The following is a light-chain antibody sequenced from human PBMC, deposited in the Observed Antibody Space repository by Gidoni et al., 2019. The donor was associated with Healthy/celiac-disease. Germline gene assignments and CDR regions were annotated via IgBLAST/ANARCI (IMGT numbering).Light chain of an antibody. V-gene: IGLV1-44*01. J-gene: IGLJ1*01. CDR1: SSNIGSNT. CDR2: SNN. CDR3: AAWDDSLNGRVYV. Sequence: QSVLTQPPSASGTPGQRVTISCSGSSSNIGSNTVNWYQQLPGTAPKLLLYSNNQRPSGVPDRFSGSKSGTSASLAISGLQSEDEADYYCAAWDDSLNGRVYVFGTGTKVTVL.